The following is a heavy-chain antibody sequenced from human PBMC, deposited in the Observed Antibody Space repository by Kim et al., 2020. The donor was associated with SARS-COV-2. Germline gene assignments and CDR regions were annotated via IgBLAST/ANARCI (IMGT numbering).Heavy chain of an antibody. CDR1: GVTFSSYA. CDR2: ITGNGADT. V-gene: IGHV3-23*01. D-gene: IGHD3-16*01. CDR3: ARASGGYYETSGYPFDY. Sequence: GGSLRLSCAASGVTFSSYAMTWVRQAPGKGLEWVSSITGNGADTSHADSVRRRFTISRDNSMNTLSLHMISLEAEDTAIYYCARASGGYYETSGYPFDYWGHGTLVTVST. J-gene: IGHJ4*01.